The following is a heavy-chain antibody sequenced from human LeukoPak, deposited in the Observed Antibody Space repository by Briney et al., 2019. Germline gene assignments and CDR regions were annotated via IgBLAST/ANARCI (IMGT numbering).Heavy chain of an antibody. Sequence: ASVKVSCKVSGYTRTEISMHWVRHPHGQGLEWMGGFDPEHGETIYAQKFQGRVTMIEDTSPDTAYLQLRSLRSADTAVYYCATVHQTRQPANSAYYMDVWGKGTTVTVSS. V-gene: IGHV1-24*01. J-gene: IGHJ6*03. CDR3: ATVHQTRQPANSAYYMDV. CDR2: FDPEHGET. CDR1: GYTRTEIS. D-gene: IGHD2-2*01.